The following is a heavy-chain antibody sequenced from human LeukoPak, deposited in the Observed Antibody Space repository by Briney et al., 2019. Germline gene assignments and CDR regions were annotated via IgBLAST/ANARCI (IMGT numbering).Heavy chain of an antibody. V-gene: IGHV1-18*01. CDR2: ISAYNGNT. J-gene: IGHJ3*02. Sequence: ASVKVSCKASGYTFTSYGISWVPQAPGQGLEWMGWISAYNGNTKYAQKLQGRVTMTTDTSTSTAYMELRSLRSDDTAVYYCARDRDWSCSGGSCYDAFDIWGQGTMVTVSS. CDR3: ARDRDWSCSGGSCYDAFDI. CDR1: GYTFTSYG. D-gene: IGHD2-15*01.